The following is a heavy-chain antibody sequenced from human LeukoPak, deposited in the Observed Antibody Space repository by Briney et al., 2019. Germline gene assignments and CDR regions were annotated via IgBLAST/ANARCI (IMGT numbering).Heavy chain of an antibody. CDR2: ISRIGNYT. CDR3: ARGPSGTRYFDL. CDR1: GFTFSDYY. Sequence: GGSLRLSCAASGFTFSDYYMNWIRQAPGKGLEWVSYISRIGNYTNYADSVKGRFTISRDNAKNSLYLQLNSLRADDTAVYYCARGPSGTRYFDLWGRGTLVT. D-gene: IGHD3-10*01. V-gene: IGHV3-11*05. J-gene: IGHJ2*01.